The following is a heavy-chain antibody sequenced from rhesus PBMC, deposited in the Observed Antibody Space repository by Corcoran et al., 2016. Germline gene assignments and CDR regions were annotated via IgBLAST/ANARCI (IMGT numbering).Heavy chain of an antibody. CDR2: VEPEDGEA. D-gene: IGHD5-24*01. CDR3: ATGGGYSNSLDV. Sequence: EVQLVQSGAEVKKPGASVKISCKASGYTFTDYYLHWVRQAPGKGLGGMEGVEPEDGEAIHAQKFQDRVNITADTSTDTAYMELSSLRSEDTAVYYCATGGGYSNSLDVWGRGVLVTVSS. V-gene: IGHV1-111*02. J-gene: IGHJ5-2*02. CDR1: GYTFTDYY.